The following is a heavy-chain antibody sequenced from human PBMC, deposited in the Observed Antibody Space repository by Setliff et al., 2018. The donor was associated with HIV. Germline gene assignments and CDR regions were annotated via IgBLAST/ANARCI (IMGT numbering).Heavy chain of an antibody. CDR3: ASIELAAMVPVDY. D-gene: IGHD5-18*01. V-gene: IGHV3-33*08. Sequence: LRLSCAASGFTFSSYAMHWVRQAPGKGLEWVAVIWYDGSNTHYADSVKGRFTISRDNSRNTLYLYMSSLRPEDTAVYYCASIELAAMVPVDYWGQGTLVTVSS. CDR2: IWYDGSNT. CDR1: GFTFSSYA. J-gene: IGHJ4*02.